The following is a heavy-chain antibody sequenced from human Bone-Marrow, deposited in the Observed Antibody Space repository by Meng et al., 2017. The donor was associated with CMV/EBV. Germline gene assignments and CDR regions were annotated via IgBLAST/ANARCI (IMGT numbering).Heavy chain of an antibody. D-gene: IGHD6-6*01. Sequence: GESLKISCAASGFTFSGYWMHWVRQAPGKGLVWVSRINGDGSITTYADSVKGRFTISRDNAKNTLYLQMNSLRAEDTAVYYCAKDLILDKYSSSRYGMDVWGQGTTVTVSS. V-gene: IGHV3-74*01. J-gene: IGHJ6*02. CDR1: GFTFSGYW. CDR2: INGDGSIT. CDR3: AKDLILDKYSSSRYGMDV.